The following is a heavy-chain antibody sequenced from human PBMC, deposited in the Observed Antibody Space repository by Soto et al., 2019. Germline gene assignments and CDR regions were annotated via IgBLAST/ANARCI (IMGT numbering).Heavy chain of an antibody. J-gene: IGHJ4*02. V-gene: IGHV4-39*01. CDR2: IYYSGST. CDR1: GGSISSSSYY. D-gene: IGHD3-3*01. CDR3: ARHVRLLEWLYHFDY. Sequence: QLQLQESGPGLVKPSETLSLTCTVSGGSISSSSYYWGWIRRPPGKGLEWIGSIYYSGSTYYNPSLKSRVTISVDQTKSQFSLKLSSVTAADTAVYYCARHVRLLEWLYHFDYWGQGTLVTVSS.